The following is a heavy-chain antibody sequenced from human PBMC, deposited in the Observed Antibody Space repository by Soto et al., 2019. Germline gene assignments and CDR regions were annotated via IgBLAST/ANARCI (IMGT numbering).Heavy chain of an antibody. Sequence: RASVKVSCKASGYTFTGHYMHWGRQAPGQGLEWMGWINPNSGGTNYAQKFQGRVTMTRDTSISTAYMELSRLRSDDTAVYYCARETQVVVVAATPADYGMDVWGQGTTVTVSS. V-gene: IGHV1-2*02. J-gene: IGHJ6*02. CDR1: GYTFTGHY. CDR2: INPNSGGT. CDR3: ARETQVVVVAATPADYGMDV. D-gene: IGHD2-15*01.